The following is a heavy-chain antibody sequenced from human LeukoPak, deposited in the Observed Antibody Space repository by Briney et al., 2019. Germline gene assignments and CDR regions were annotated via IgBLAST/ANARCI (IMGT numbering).Heavy chain of an antibody. J-gene: IGHJ4*02. CDR2: IETSGST. D-gene: IGHD4-23*01. Sequence: PSETLSLTCTVSGGSISSGRYYWSWIRQPAGKGLEWIGRIETSGSTKYNPSLNSRVTISVDTSKNQFSLKLSSVTAADTAVYYCARQVNDYGGTHFDYWGQGTLVTVSS. CDR1: GGSISSGRYY. CDR3: ARQVNDYGGTHFDY. V-gene: IGHV4-61*02.